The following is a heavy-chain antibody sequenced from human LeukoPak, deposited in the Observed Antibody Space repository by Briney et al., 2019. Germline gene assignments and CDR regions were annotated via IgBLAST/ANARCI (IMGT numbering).Heavy chain of an antibody. D-gene: IGHD2-15*01. Sequence: GGSLRLSCAASGFTFSSYSMNWVRQAPGKGLEWVSSISSSSSYIYYADSVKGRFTISRDNAKNPLYLQMNSLRAEDTAVYYCAREGPYCSGGSCYSGGFDYWGQGTLVTVSS. CDR1: GFTFSSYS. J-gene: IGHJ4*02. CDR2: ISSSSSYI. CDR3: AREGPYCSGGSCYSGGFDY. V-gene: IGHV3-21*01.